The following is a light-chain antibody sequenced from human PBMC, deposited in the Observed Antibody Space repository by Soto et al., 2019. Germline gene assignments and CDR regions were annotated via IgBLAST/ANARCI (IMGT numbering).Light chain of an antibody. V-gene: IGLV2-14*01. CDR3: CSYTTSNTRQIV. J-gene: IGLJ1*01. Sequence: QSALTQPASVSGSPGRSITTSCTGTSSDVGGYNYVSWYQQQPGKAPKFMIYDVSNRPSGVSNRLSGSKSGNTASLTISGFQAEDEADYYCCSYTTSNTRQIVFGTGTKVTVL. CDR1: SSDVGGYNY. CDR2: DVS.